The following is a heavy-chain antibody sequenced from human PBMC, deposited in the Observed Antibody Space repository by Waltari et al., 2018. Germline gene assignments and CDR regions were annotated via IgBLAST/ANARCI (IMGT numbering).Heavy chain of an antibody. J-gene: IGHJ6*02. CDR3: AKIGGHSGEPYYYYGMDV. V-gene: IGHV3-23*01. D-gene: IGHD6-19*01. CDR1: GFTFSSYA. CDR2: ISGSGGST. Sequence: SGGGLVQPGGSLRLSCAASGFTFSSYAMSWVRQAPGKGLEWVSAISGSGGSTYYADSVKGRFTISRDNSKNTLYLQMNSLRAEDTAVYYCAKIGGHSGEPYYYYGMDVWGQGTTVTVSS.